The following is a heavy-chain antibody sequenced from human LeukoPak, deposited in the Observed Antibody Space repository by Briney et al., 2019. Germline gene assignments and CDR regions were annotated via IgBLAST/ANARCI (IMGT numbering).Heavy chain of an antibody. CDR1: GFTFSSYA. V-gene: IGHV3-23*01. J-gene: IGHJ6*02. D-gene: IGHD6-19*01. Sequence: PGGSLRLSCAASGFTFSSYAMSWVRQAPGKGLEWVSAISGSGGSTYYADSVKGRFTIFRDNAKNSLYLQMNSLRAEDTAVYYCARDRAVAGPRAYYYYYYGMDVWGQGTTVTVSS. CDR3: ARDRAVAGPRAYYYYYYGMDV. CDR2: ISGSGGST.